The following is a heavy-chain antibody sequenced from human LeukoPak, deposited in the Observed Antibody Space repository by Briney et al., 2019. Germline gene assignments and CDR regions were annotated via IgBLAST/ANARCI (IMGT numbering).Heavy chain of an antibody. J-gene: IGHJ4*02. Sequence: SETLSLTCTVSGGSISSGDYYWSWIRQPPGKGLEWIGYIYYSGSTYYNPSLKSRVTISVDTSKNQFSLKLSSVTAADTAVYYCARYNWNQPATVDYWGQGTLVTVSS. D-gene: IGHD1-20*01. CDR3: ARYNWNQPATVDY. CDR1: GGSISSGDYY. CDR2: IYYSGST. V-gene: IGHV4-30-4*01.